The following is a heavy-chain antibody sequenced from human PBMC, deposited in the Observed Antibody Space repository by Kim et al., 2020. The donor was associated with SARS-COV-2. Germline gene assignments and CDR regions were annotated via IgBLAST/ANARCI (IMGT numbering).Heavy chain of an antibody. V-gene: IGHV4-38-2*02. D-gene: IGHD3-22*01. J-gene: IGHJ4*02. CDR3: TSKYYYDTSGYYYADW. Sequence: SETLSLTCTVSSHSTSSGYYWGWIRQSPGKGLEWIGSVHQSSMTYYNPSLRSRVTISIDTSKNQFSLRLNSVTAADTAVYYCTSKYYYDTSGYYYADWWGQGNLVTVSS. CDR1: SHSTSSGYY. CDR2: VHQSSMT.